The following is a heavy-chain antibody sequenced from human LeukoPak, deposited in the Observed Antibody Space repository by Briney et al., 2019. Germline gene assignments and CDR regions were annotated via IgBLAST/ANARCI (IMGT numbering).Heavy chain of an antibody. CDR2: IYTSGST. CDR1: GGSISSGSYY. J-gene: IGHJ3*02. Sequence: SQTLSLTCTVSGGSISSGSYYWSWIRQPAGKGLEWIGRIYTSGSTNYNPSLKSRVTISVDTSKNQFSLKLSSVTAAGTAVYFCARGPYSYDSSGAFDIWGQGTMVTVSS. V-gene: IGHV4-61*02. CDR3: ARGPYSYDSSGAFDI. D-gene: IGHD3-22*01.